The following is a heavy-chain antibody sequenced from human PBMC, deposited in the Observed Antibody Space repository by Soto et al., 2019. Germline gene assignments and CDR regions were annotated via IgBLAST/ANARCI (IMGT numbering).Heavy chain of an antibody. CDR3: ARDSHPVDY. V-gene: IGHV1-18*01. CDR2: ISAYNGNT. Sequence: QVQLVQSGAEVKKPGASVKVSCKASGYTFSNYGISWVRQAPGQGLEWMGWISAYNGNTKYAQKLQGRVTMTTDTSASTAYMELRGVRYDDTDVYYCARDSHPVDYWGQGTLVTVSS. J-gene: IGHJ4*02. CDR1: GYTFSNYG.